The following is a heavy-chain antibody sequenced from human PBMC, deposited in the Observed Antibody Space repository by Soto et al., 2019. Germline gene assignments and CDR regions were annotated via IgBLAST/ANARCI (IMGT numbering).Heavy chain of an antibody. CDR1: GGTFSSYT. V-gene: IGHV1-69*02. CDR2: IIPILGIA. Sequence: QVQLVQSGAEVKKPGSSVKVSCKASGGTFSSYTISWVRQAPGQGLEWMGRIIPILGIANYAQKFQGRVTITADKSTSTAYMELSSLRSEDTAVYYCARVTYDIVVVPAATPTPNWYFDLWGRGTLVTVSS. D-gene: IGHD2-2*01. J-gene: IGHJ2*01. CDR3: ARVTYDIVVVPAATPTPNWYFDL.